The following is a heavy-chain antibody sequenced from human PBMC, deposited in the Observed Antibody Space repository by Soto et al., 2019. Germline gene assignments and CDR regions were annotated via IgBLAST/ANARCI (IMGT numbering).Heavy chain of an antibody. D-gene: IGHD4-17*01. J-gene: IGHJ3*02. CDR2: IRGSGGST. CDR1: GFTFSSYA. Sequence: EVQVLESGGGLVQPGGSLRLSCAASGFTFSSYAMSWVRQAPGKGLEWVSTIRGSGGSTYCADSVKGRFTISRDNSKNTLYLQMNSLSAEDTAVYYCAKPKYGDNDAFDIWGQGTMVTVSS. V-gene: IGHV3-23*01. CDR3: AKPKYGDNDAFDI.